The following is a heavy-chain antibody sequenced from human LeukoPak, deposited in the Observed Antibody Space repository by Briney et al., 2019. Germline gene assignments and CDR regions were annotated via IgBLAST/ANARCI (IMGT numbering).Heavy chain of an antibody. CDR1: GFTFSSYS. CDR2: ISSSGSNT. Sequence: GGSLRLSCAASGFTFSSYSMHWVRQAPGKGLEWVSAISSSGSNTYYAASVKGRFTVSRENSKNTLYLQMNSLRAEDTAIYYCAKIPKLGATKSTIDYWGQGTLVTVSS. D-gene: IGHD1-26*01. V-gene: IGHV3-23*01. J-gene: IGHJ4*02. CDR3: AKIPKLGATKSTIDY.